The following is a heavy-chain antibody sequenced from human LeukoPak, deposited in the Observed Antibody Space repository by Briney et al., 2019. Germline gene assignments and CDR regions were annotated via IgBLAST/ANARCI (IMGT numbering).Heavy chain of an antibody. CDR1: GGSISSYY. D-gene: IGHD4-17*01. V-gene: IGHV4-59*01. J-gene: IGHJ5*02. CDR3: ARQTTVTTFGP. CDR2: IYYSGST. Sequence: SETLSLTCTVSGGSISSYYWSWIRQPPGKGLEWIGYIYYSGSTNYNPSLKSRATISVDTSKNQFSLKLSSVTAADTAVYYCARQTTVTTFGPWGQGTLVTVSS.